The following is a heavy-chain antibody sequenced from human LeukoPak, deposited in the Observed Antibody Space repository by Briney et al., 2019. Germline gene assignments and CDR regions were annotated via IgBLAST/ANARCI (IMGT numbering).Heavy chain of an antibody. CDR2: IYHSGST. J-gene: IGHJ4*02. Sequence: SQTLSLTCSVSGGSISSGGYYWSWIRQPPGKGLEWIGYIYHSGSTYYNPSLKSRVTISVDRSKNQFSLKLSSVTAADTAVYYCARAGHDSSGYSFDYWGQGTLVTVSS. V-gene: IGHV4-30-2*01. CDR3: ARAGHDSSGYSFDY. D-gene: IGHD3-22*01. CDR1: GGSISSGGYY.